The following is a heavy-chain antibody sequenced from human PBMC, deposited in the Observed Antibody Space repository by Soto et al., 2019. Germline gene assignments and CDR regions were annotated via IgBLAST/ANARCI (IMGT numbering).Heavy chain of an antibody. CDR1: GGSISSGGYY. J-gene: IGHJ6*02. Sequence: QVQLQESGPGLVKPSQTLSLTCTVSGGSISSGGYYWSWIRQHPGKGLEWIGYIYYSGSTYYNPSLKSRVTISVDTAKNQFALKLSSVTAADTAVYYCARDQAYYDILTGYGGMDVWGQGTTVTVSS. V-gene: IGHV4-31*03. D-gene: IGHD3-9*01. CDR3: ARDQAYYDILTGYGGMDV. CDR2: IYYSGST.